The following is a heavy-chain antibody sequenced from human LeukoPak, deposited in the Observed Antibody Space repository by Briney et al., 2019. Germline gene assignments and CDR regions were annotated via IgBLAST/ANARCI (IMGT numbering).Heavy chain of an antibody. CDR2: ISGSGGST. CDR1: GFTFSSYG. CDR3: AKFALRYCSGGSCHPFDY. D-gene: IGHD2-15*01. Sequence: GGSLSLSCAASGFTFSSYGMSWVRQAPGKGLEWVSAISGSGGSTYYADSVKGRFIISRDNSKNTLYLQMISLRAEDTAVYYCAKFALRYCSGGSCHPFDYWGQGTLVTVSS. J-gene: IGHJ4*02. V-gene: IGHV3-23*01.